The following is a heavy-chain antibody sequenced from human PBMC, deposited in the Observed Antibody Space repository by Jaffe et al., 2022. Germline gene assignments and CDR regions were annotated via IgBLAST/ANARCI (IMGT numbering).Heavy chain of an antibody. D-gene: IGHD6-6*01. Sequence: QLQLQESGPGLVKPSETLSLTCTVSGGSISSSSYYWGWIRQPPGKGLEWIGSIYYSGSTYYNPSLKSRVTISVDTSKNQFSLKLSSVTAADTAVYYCARHPRYSSSPNWFDPWGQGTLVTVSS. J-gene: IGHJ5*02. CDR2: IYYSGST. CDR1: GGSISSSSYY. V-gene: IGHV4-39*01. CDR3: ARHPRYSSSPNWFDP.